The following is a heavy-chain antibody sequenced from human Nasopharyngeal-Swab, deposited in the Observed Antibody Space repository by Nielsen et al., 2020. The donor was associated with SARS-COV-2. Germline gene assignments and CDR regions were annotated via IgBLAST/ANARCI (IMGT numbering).Heavy chain of an antibody. CDR2: TYYRSKWYN. D-gene: IGHD7-27*01. Sequence: WIRQPPSRGLEWLGRTYYRSKWYNDYAESVKSRVTISPDTSKNQVSLQLNSVTPEDTGVYYCARGDWGHFDYWGQGTLVTVSS. V-gene: IGHV6-1*01. J-gene: IGHJ4*02. CDR3: ARGDWGHFDY.